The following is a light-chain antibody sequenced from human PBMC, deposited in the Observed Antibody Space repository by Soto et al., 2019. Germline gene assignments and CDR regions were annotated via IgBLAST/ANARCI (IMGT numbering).Light chain of an antibody. V-gene: IGLV1-40*01. J-gene: IGLJ2*01. CDR1: SSNIGAGYN. CDR2: VNS. Sequence: QPVLTQPPSVSGAPGQRVTISCTGSSSNIGAGYNVHWYQQLPGTAPKLLTYVNSNRPSGVPDRFSGSKSGTSASLAITGLQTEDEADYYCQSYDSSLSGVVFGGGTKLTVL. CDR3: QSYDSSLSGVV.